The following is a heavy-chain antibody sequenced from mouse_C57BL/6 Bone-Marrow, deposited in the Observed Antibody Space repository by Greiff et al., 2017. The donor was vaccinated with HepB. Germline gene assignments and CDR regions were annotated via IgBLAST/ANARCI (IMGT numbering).Heavy chain of an antibody. CDR3: ATGAY. Sequence: QLKESGPELVKPGASVKISCKASGYAFSSSWMNWVKQRPGKGLEWIGRIYPGDGDTNYNGKFKGKATLTADKSSSTAYMQLSSLTSEDSAVYFCATGAYWGQGTLVTVSA. D-gene: IGHD4-1*01. J-gene: IGHJ3*01. V-gene: IGHV1-82*01. CDR2: IYPGDGDT. CDR1: GYAFSSSW.